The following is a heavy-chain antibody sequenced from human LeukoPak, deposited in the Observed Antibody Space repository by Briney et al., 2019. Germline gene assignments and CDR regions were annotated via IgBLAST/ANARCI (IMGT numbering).Heavy chain of an antibody. CDR2: IYYSGST. V-gene: IGHV4-39*01. CDR1: GGSISSSSYY. CDR3: ARHENPWARFDP. D-gene: IGHD1-14*01. Sequence: SETLSLTCTVSGGSISSSSYYWGWIRQPPGKGLEWIGSIYYSGSTYYNPSLKSRVTISVDTSKNQFSLKLSSATAGDTAVYYCARHENPWARFDPWGQGTLVTVSS. J-gene: IGHJ5*02.